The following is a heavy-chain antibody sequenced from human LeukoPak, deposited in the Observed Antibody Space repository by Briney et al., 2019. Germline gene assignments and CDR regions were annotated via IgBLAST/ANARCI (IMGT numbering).Heavy chain of an antibody. CDR3: ARDSDWAFDY. D-gene: IGHD3-9*01. V-gene: IGHV3-48*01. J-gene: IGHJ4*02. CDR1: GFTFSSYS. Sequence: GGSLRLSCAASGFTFSSYSMNWVRQAPGKGLEWVSYISSSSSTIYYADSVKGRFTISRDNAKNSLYLQINDLKAEDTAVYYCARDSDWAFDYWGQGSLVTVSS. CDR2: ISSSSSTI.